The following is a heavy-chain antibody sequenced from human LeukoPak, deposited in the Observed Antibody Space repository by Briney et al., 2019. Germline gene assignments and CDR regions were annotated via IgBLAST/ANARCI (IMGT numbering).Heavy chain of an antibody. D-gene: IGHD4-17*01. Sequence: GRSLRLSCAASGFTFSSYGMHWVRQAPGKGLEWVAVISYDGSNKYYADSVKGRFTISRDNSKNTLYLQMNSLRAEDTAVYYCARDFGDYGDLFDYWGQGTLVTVSS. J-gene: IGHJ4*02. CDR3: ARDFGDYGDLFDY. CDR2: ISYDGSNK. CDR1: GFTFSSYG. V-gene: IGHV3-30*03.